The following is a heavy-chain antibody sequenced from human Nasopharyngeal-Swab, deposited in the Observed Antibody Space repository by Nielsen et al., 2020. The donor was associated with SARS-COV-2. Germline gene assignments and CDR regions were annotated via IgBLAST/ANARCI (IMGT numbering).Heavy chain of an antibody. V-gene: IGHV3-23*01. CDR3: AKYMFEVVSPQNRRYFDT. Sequence: GESLKISCAASGFTFSSYAMSWVRQAPGKGLEWVSAISGSGGSTYYADSVKGRFTISRDNSKNTLYLQMDSLRAEDTAVYYCAKYMFEVVSPQNRRYFDTWGQGTVVTVSS. CDR2: ISGSGGST. D-gene: IGHD2-2*01. CDR1: GFTFSSYA. J-gene: IGHJ5*02.